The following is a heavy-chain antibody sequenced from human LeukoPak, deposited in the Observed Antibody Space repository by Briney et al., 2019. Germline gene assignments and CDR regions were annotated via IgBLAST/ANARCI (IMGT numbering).Heavy chain of an antibody. V-gene: IGHV1-2*02. J-gene: IGHJ3*02. CDR2: INPNSGGT. CDR1: GYTFTGYY. CDR3: ARRRVYDILTSYAFDI. D-gene: IGHD3-9*01. Sequence: ASVKVSCKAFGYTFTGYYMHWVRQAPGQGLEWMGWINPNSGGTNYAQKFQGRVTMTRDTSISTAYMELSSLRSDDTTVYYCARRRVYDILTSYAFDIWGQGTMVTVSS.